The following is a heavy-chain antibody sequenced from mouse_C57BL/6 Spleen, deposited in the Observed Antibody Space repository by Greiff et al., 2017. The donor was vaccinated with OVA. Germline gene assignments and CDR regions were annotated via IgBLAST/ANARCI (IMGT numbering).Heavy chain of an antibody. CDR2: INPGSGGT. J-gene: IGHJ4*01. Sequence: QVQLQQSGAELVRPGTSVKVSCKASGYAFTNYLIEWVKQRPGQGLEWIGVINPGSGGTNYNEQFKGKATLTADKSSSTAYMQLSSLTSEDSAVYFCARGGYGNYYAMDYWGQGTSVTVSS. V-gene: IGHV1-54*01. CDR1: GYAFTNYL. CDR3: ARGGYGNYYAMDY. D-gene: IGHD2-1*01.